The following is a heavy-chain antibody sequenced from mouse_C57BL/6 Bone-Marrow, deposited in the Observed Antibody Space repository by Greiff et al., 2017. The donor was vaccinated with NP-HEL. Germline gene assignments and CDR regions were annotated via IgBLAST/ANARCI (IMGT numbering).Heavy chain of an antibody. J-gene: IGHJ3*01. Sequence: VQLKQSGAELVRPGTSVKVSCKASGYAFTNYLIEWVKQRPGQGLEWIGVINPGSGGTNYNEKFKGKATLTADKSSSTAYMQLSSLTSEDSAVYFCARKGITTVPFAYWGQGTLVTVSA. D-gene: IGHD1-1*01. V-gene: IGHV1-54*01. CDR3: ARKGITTVPFAY. CDR2: INPGSGGT. CDR1: GYAFTNYL.